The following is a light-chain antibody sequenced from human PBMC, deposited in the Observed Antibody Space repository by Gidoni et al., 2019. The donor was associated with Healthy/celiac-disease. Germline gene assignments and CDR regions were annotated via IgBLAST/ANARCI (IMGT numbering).Light chain of an antibody. CDR2: GAS. V-gene: IGKV3-20*01. CDR3: QQYGSSPHAT. J-gene: IGKJ2*01. CDR1: QSVSSSY. Sequence: EIVLTQSPGTLSLSPGERATLSCRASQSVSSSYLAWYQQKPGQAPRLLIYGASSRATGIPDRFSGSGSGTDFTLTISRLEPEDFAVYYCQQYGSSPHATFGQXTKLEIK.